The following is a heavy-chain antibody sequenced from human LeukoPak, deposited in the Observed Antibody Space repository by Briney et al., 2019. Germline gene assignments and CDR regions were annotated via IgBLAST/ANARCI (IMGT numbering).Heavy chain of an antibody. Sequence: SETLSLTCAVYGGSLSDYYWSWIRQSPGKGLEWIGEISHRGRTYYNLSLKSQVTISIDTSKNQFSLKVNSVTAADTGFYHCARPHPGSSSGYVDFWCQGILVTVSS. J-gene: IGHJ4*02. CDR2: ISHRGRT. CDR1: GGSLSDYY. D-gene: IGHD3-22*01. V-gene: IGHV4-34*01. CDR3: ARPHPGSSSGYVDF.